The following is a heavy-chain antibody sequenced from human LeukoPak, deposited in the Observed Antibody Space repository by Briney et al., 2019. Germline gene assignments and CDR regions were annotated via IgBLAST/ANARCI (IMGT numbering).Heavy chain of an antibody. D-gene: IGHD6-25*01. CDR3: AAAYFDY. J-gene: IGHJ4*02. CDR1: GFTFSSYG. CDR2: ISYDGSNK. Sequence: GGSLRLSCAASGFTFSSYGMHWVRQAPGKGLEWVAVISYDGSNKYYADSVKGRFTIFRDNSKNTLYLQMNSLRAEDTAVYYCAAAYFDYWGQGTLVTVSS. V-gene: IGHV3-30*03.